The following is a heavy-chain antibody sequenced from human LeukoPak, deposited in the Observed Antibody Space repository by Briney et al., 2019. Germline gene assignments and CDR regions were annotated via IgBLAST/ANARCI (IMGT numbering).Heavy chain of an antibody. CDR1: GGSISSSSYY. J-gene: IGHJ4*02. Sequence: SETLSLTCTVSGGSISSSSYYWGWIRQPPGKGLEWIGSIYYSGSTYYSPSLKGRVTISVDTSKNQFSLKMSSVTAADTAVYYCASYYYASGGYYRFDYWGQGALVTVSS. CDR2: IYYSGST. D-gene: IGHD3-10*01. V-gene: IGHV4-39*07. CDR3: ASYYYASGGYYRFDY.